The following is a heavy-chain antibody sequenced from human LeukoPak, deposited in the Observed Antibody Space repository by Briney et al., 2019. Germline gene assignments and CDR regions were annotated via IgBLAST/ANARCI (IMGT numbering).Heavy chain of an antibody. D-gene: IGHD3-22*01. CDR3: AKDFYDSSGSRYDY. CDR2: IDGGGGRT. V-gene: IGHV3-23*01. J-gene: IGHJ4*02. Sequence: GGSLRLSCIASGFAFSSYAMSWVRQAPGVGLEWVSAIDGGGGRTWHADSVRGRFTISRDNSKNTLFMQMNSLRAEDTAVYYCAKDFYDSSGSRYDYWGQGTLVTVSS. CDR1: GFAFSSYA.